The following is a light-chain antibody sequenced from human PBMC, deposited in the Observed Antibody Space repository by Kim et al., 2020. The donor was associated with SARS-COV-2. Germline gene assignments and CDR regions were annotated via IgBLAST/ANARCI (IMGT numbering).Light chain of an antibody. CDR2: RNN. CDR3: ASWDDRLSGWV. CDR1: SSNIGSNY. Sequence: QSVLTQPPSASGTPGQRVTISCSGSSSNIGSNYVYWYQQLPGTAPKLLIYRNNQRPSRVPDRFSGSKSGTSASLATSGLRSEDEADYYCASWDDRLSGWVFGGGTQLTVL. J-gene: IGLJ3*02. V-gene: IGLV1-47*01.